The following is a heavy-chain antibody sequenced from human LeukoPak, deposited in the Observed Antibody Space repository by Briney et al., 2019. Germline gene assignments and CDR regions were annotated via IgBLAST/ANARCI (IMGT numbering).Heavy chain of an antibody. V-gene: IGHV3-9*01. CDR2: ISWNSGSI. J-gene: IGHJ4*02. CDR3: AKATYYDILTGSTPPRFPYYFDY. D-gene: IGHD3-9*01. Sequence: GGSLRLSCAASGFTFDDYAMHWVRQAPGKGLEWVSGISWNSGSIGYADSVKGRFTISRDNAKNSLYLQMNSLRAEDTALYYCAKATYYDILTGSTPPRFPYYFDYWGQGTLVTVSS. CDR1: GFTFDDYA.